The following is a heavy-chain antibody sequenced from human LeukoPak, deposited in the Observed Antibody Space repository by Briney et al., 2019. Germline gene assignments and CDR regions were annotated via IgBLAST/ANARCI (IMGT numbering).Heavy chain of an antibody. D-gene: IGHD1-26*01. CDR3: ARDLEWDNITSFHF. CDR2: VYSGGST. J-gene: IGHJ4*02. V-gene: IGHV3-66*02. CDR1: GFSTYSNY. Sequence: GGSLRLSCVASGFSTYSNYMSWVRQPPGKGLEWVSVVYSGGSTNHAESVRGRFIVSRDLSRNTIYLQMNDLRPEDTAVYYCARDLEWDNITSFHFWGQGVLVTVSS.